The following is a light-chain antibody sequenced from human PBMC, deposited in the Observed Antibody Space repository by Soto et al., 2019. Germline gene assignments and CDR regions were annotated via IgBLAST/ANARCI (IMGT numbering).Light chain of an antibody. V-gene: IGKV3-20*01. CDR1: QSVTNKR. CDR2: GAS. J-gene: IGKJ2*01. CDR3: QQYGGSPYT. Sequence: EIVLTQSPDTLSLSPGERATLSCSASQSVTNKRLAWYQQKPGQAPRLLIYGASSRAGGIPDKFSGSGSGTYFTLTINRLEPEDFAVYYCQQYGGSPYTFAQGTKLEI.